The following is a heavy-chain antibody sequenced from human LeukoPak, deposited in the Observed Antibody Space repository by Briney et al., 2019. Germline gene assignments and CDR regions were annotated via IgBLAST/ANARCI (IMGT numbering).Heavy chain of an antibody. D-gene: IGHD4-23*01. J-gene: IGHJ4*02. V-gene: IGHV1-46*01. CDR1: GYTFTSYY. CDR2: INPSGGST. Sequence: WASVKVSCKASGYTFTSYYMHWVRQAPGQGLEWMGIINPSGGSTSYAQKFQGRVTMTRDTSTSTVYMELSSLRSEDTAVYYCARDRGPYGGNSESDYWGQGTLVTVSS. CDR3: ARDRGPYGGNSESDY.